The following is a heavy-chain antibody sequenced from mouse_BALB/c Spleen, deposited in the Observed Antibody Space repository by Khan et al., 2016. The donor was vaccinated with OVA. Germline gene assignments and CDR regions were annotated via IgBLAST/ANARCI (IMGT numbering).Heavy chain of an antibody. J-gene: IGHJ3*01. CDR1: GYTFTNYW. Sequence: QMQLEESGAELAKPGASVKMSCKASGYTFTNYWMHWVKQRPGQGLEWIGYINPSTDYAEYNQKFKDKATLTVDKSSSTAYMQLTSLTSEDSAIYYCVNHGSSSAWFTYWGQGTLVTVSA. CDR2: INPSTDYA. V-gene: IGHV1-7*01. CDR3: VNHGSSSAWFTY. D-gene: IGHD1-1*01.